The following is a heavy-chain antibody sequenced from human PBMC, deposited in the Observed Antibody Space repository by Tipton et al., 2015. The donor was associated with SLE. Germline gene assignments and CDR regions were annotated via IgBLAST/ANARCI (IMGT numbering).Heavy chain of an antibody. V-gene: IGHV3-33*01. CDR1: GFTFSSYG. J-gene: IGHJ5*02. Sequence: SLRLSCAASGFTFSSYGMHWVRQAPGKGLEWVAVIWYDGSNKYYADSVKGRFTISRDNSKNTLYLQMNSLRAEDTAVYYCARDPSSSAYNWFDPWGQGTLVTVSS. CDR2: IWYDGSNK. CDR3: ARDPSSSAYNWFDP. D-gene: IGHD6-6*01.